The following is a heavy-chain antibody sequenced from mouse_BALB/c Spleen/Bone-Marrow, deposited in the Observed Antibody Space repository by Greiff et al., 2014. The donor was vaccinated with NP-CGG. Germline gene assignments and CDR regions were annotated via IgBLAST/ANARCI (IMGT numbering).Heavy chain of an antibody. CDR2: IYPGEGDT. V-gene: IGHV1-80*01. Sequence: QVQLQQSGAELVRPGSSVKISCKASGYAFSSYWMNWMKQRPGQGLEWIGQIYPGEGDTNYSGKFKGKATLTADKSSSTAFMQLSNLTTEDSAVYVCARRDYNGSRYVWFDYWGQGTRLTVSA. D-gene: IGHD1-1*01. CDR3: ARRDYNGSRYVWFDY. J-gene: IGHJ3*01. CDR1: GYAFSSYW.